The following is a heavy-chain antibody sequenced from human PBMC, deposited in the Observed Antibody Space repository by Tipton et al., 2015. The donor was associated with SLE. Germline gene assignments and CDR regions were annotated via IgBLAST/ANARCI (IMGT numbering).Heavy chain of an antibody. CDR2: ITNNGNT. J-gene: IGHJ5*02. D-gene: IGHD2-8*01. Sequence: LRLSCTVSGGSISGSNYYWDWIRQPPGKGPEWIGRITNNGNTYYIPSLQSRVTMSVDTSKNHFSLKLSSVTAADTAVYYCARHDTNYGRNWFDPWGQGTQVTVSS. V-gene: IGHV4-39*01. CDR1: GGSISGSNYY. CDR3: ARHDTNYGRNWFDP.